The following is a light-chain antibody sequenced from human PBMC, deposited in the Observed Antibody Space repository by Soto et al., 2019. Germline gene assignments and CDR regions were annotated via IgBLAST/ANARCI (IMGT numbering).Light chain of an antibody. CDR1: SSDVGHYDY. CDR3: SSYGGSNNLV. V-gene: IGLV2-8*01. J-gene: IGLJ2*01. CDR2: DVS. Sequence: HSALTQPPSASGSPGQSVTISCTGTSSDVGHYDYVSWYQQHPGKAPKLMIYDVSKRPSGVPDRFSGSKFGYTASLTVSGLQCEDEADYYCSSYGGSNNLVFGGGTKVTVL.